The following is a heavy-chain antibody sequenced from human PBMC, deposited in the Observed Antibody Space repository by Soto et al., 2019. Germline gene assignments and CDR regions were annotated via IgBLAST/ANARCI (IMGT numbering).Heavy chain of an antibody. CDR2: IYWDDDK. CDR3: AHRRYSYGYALEHFDY. J-gene: IGHJ4*02. CDR1: GFSLSTSGVG. V-gene: IGHV2-5*02. Sequence: QITLKESGPTLVKPTQTLTLTCTFSGFSLSTSGVGVGWIRQPPGKALEWLALIYWDDDKRYSPSLKSRLTITKDTSQTQVVLTMTTMDPVDTATYYCAHRRYSYGYALEHFDYWGQGTLVTVSS. D-gene: IGHD5-18*01.